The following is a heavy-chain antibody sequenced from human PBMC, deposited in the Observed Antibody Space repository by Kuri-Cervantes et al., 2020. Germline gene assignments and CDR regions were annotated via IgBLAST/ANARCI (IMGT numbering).Heavy chain of an antibody. Sequence: GGSLRLSCAASGFTFSSYGVHWVRQAPGKGLEWVAVISYDGSNKYYADSVKGRFTISRDNSKNTLYLQMNSLRAEDTAVYYCARVRGSFYPSLDYWGQGTLVTVSS. CDR1: GFTFSSYG. D-gene: IGHD5/OR15-5a*01. V-gene: IGHV3-30*03. J-gene: IGHJ4*02. CDR2: ISYDGSNK. CDR3: ARVRGSFYPSLDY.